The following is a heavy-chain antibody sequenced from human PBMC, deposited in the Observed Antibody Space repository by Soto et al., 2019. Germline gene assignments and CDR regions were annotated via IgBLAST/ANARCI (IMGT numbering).Heavy chain of an antibody. Sequence: ASVKVSCKASGGTFSSYAISWVRQAPGQGLEWMGGIIPIFGTANYAQKFQGRVTITADESTSTAYMELSSLRSEDTAVYYCALTNGVYYYYGMDVWGQGTTVTVSS. CDR3: ALTNGVYYYYGMDV. V-gene: IGHV1-69*13. CDR2: IIPIFGTA. D-gene: IGHD2-8*01. J-gene: IGHJ6*02. CDR1: GGTFSSYA.